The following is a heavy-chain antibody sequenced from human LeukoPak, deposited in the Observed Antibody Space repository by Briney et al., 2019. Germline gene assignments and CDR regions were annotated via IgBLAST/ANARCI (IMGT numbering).Heavy chain of an antibody. CDR2: IYSSGST. CDR3: ARESVAGPRYDY. D-gene: IGHD6-19*01. V-gene: IGHV4-4*07. J-gene: IGHJ4*02. CDR1: GGSISSYY. Sequence: SETLSLTCTVSGGSISSYYWSWIQQPAGKGLEWIGRIYSSGSTNYNPSLKSRVTMSVDTSKNQFSLKLSSVTAADTAVYYCARESVAGPRYDYWGQGTLVTVSS.